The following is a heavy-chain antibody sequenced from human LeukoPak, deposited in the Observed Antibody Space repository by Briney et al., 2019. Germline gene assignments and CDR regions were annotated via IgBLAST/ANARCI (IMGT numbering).Heavy chain of an antibody. CDR1: GGSISSGGYY. CDR2: IYYSGST. V-gene: IGHV4-31*03. J-gene: IGHJ4*02. CDR3: AREEYTTVTFDY. Sequence: SETLSLTCTVSGGSISSGGYYWSWIRQHPGKGLEWIGYIYYSGSTYYNPSLKSRVTISVDTSKNQFSLKLSSVTAADTAVYYCAREEYTTVTFDYWGQGILVTVSS. D-gene: IGHD4-17*01.